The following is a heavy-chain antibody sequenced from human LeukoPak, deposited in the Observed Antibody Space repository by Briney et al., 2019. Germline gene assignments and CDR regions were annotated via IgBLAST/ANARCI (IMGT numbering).Heavy chain of an antibody. CDR2: IYTSGNT. V-gene: IGHV4-61*02. CDR3: ARDVYSFYHMDV. CDR1: GGSIRSGSYY. J-gene: IGHJ6*03. Sequence: SETLSLTCTVSGGSIRSGSYYWSWIRQPAGKGLEWIGRIYTSGNTNYNPSLKSRVTISVDTSKNQFSLKLSSVTAADTAVYYCARDVYSFYHMDVWGKGITVTVSS.